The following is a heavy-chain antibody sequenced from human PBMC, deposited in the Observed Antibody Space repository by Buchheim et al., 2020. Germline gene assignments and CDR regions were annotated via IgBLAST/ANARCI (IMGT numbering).Heavy chain of an antibody. J-gene: IGHJ5*02. Sequence: QVQLVESGGGVVQPGRSLRLSCAASGFTFSSYGMHWVRQAPGKGLEWVAVISYDGSNKYYADSVKGRFTISRDNSKNMLYLQMNSLRAEDTAVYYCAKDGTRSLGNWFDPWGQGTL. D-gene: IGHD6-13*01. V-gene: IGHV3-30*18. CDR3: AKDGTRSLGNWFDP. CDR2: ISYDGSNK. CDR1: GFTFSSYG.